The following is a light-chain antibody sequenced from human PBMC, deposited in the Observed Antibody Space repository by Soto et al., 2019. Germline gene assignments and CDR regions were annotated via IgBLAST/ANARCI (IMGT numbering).Light chain of an antibody. J-gene: IGKJ4*01. CDR2: AAS. CDR3: QQANSFPLT. V-gene: IGKV1-8*01. CDR1: QGISSY. Sequence: IRTTQSPSSLSASTGDRVTIPCRASQGISSYLAWYQQKPGKAPKLLIYAASSLQSGVPSRFSGSGSGTDFTLTISGLQPEDIATYYCQQANSFPLTFGGGSKVDI.